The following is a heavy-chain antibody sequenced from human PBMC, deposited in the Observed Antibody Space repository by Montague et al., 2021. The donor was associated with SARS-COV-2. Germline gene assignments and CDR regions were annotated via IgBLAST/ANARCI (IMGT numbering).Heavy chain of an antibody. V-gene: IGHV4-4*02. D-gene: IGHD5-12*01. CDR3: ARTGAYDHFDY. CDR2: VYRTGGT. J-gene: IGHJ4*02. Sequence: SETLSLTCTVSGGSVNSTNWWSWVRQPPGKGLEWIAEVYRTGGTMFNPSFRSRVTLSIDRSKNLFSLNLNSVTVADTAVYYCARTGAYDHFDYWGPETLVIVSS. CDR1: GGSVNSTNW.